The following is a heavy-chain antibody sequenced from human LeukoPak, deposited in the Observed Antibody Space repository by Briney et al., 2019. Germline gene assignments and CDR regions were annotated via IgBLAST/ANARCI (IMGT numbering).Heavy chain of an antibody. D-gene: IGHD6-13*01. CDR1: GFTFSSFS. CDR2: ISYTGTYI. J-gene: IGHJ5*02. CDR3: AKGTHSSSWHWYDP. V-gene: IGHV3-21*04. Sequence: GGSLRLSCAASGFTFSSFSMNWVRQAPGKGLEWVSSISYTGTYIYYADSVKGRFTISRDNAQNSLYLQMNSLRAEDTAVYYCAKGTHSSSWHWYDPWGQGTLVTVSS.